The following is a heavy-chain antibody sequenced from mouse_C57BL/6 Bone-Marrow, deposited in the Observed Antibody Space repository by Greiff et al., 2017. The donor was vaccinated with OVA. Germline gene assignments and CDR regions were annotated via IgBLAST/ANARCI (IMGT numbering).Heavy chain of an antibody. D-gene: IGHD1-1*01. CDR1: GYTFTSYW. Sequence: QVQLQQPGAELVMPGASVKLSCKASGYTFTSYWMHWVKQRPGQGLEWIGEIDPSDSYTNYNQKFKGKSTLTVAKSSSTAYLQLSSLTSEDSAVYYCARSYYYGSSYEYWGQGTTLTVSS. J-gene: IGHJ2*01. CDR2: IDPSDSYT. CDR3: ARSYYYGSSYEY. V-gene: IGHV1-69*01.